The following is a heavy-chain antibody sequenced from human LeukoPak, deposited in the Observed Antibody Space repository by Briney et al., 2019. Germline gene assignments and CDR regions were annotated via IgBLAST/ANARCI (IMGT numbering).Heavy chain of an antibody. V-gene: IGHV1-69*01. Sequence: GSSVKVSCKASGGTFSSYAISWVRQAPGQGLEWMGGIIPIFGTANYAQKFQGRVTITADESTSTVYMELSSLRSEDTAVYYCARKVYGDYYYYYGMDVWGQGTTVTVSS. CDR3: ARKVYGDYYYYYGMDV. D-gene: IGHD4-17*01. CDR2: IIPIFGTA. CDR1: GGTFSSYA. J-gene: IGHJ6*02.